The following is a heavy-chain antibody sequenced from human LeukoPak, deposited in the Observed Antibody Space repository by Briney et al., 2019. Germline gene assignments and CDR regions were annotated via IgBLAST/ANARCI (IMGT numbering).Heavy chain of an antibody. V-gene: IGHV3-30*04. J-gene: IGHJ3*02. Sequence: GGSLRLSCAASGFTFSSYALHWVRQAPGKGLEWAAVISIDGSRQHYSDSVRGRFTISRDNSKDTVYLHMNSLRSEDTAIYYCAKEGGGNSWPAFDIWGQGTMVTVSS. CDR1: GFTFSSYA. D-gene: IGHD1-7*01. CDR3: AKEGGGNSWPAFDI. CDR2: ISIDGSRQ.